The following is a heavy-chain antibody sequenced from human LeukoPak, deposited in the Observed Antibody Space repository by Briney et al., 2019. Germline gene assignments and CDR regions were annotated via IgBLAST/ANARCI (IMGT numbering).Heavy chain of an antibody. D-gene: IGHD6-13*01. CDR1: GFTFTTYG. Sequence: GGSLRLSCAAPGFTFTTYGMNWVRQAPGKGLEWVSSISGSGSHTYYADSVKGRLTTSRDNSKNTLYLQMNSLRAEDTAVYYCAKDRRVYSSSLIDDYFDYGGQGPLVTVSS. J-gene: IGHJ4*02. CDR2: ISGSGSHT. V-gene: IGHV3-23*01. CDR3: AKDRRVYSSSLIDDYFDY.